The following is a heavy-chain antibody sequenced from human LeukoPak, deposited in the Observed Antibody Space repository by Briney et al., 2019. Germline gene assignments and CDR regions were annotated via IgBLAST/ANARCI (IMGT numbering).Heavy chain of an antibody. Sequence: SETLSLTCTVSGASISSYYWSWIRQPPGKGLEWIGDIYYSGSIKYNPSLKSRVTMSVDTSKNQFSLKLSSVTAADTAVYYCARASAAGTHLDYWGQGTLVTVSS. CDR1: GASISSYY. CDR2: IYYSGSI. J-gene: IGHJ4*02. D-gene: IGHD6-13*01. CDR3: ARASAAGTHLDY. V-gene: IGHV4-59*12.